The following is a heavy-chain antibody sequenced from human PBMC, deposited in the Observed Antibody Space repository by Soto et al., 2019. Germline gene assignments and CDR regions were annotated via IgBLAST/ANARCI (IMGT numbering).Heavy chain of an antibody. CDR2: IYYSGST. CDR3: ARGYGVDYGMDV. Sequence: QVQLQESGPGLVKPSQTLSLTCTVSGGSISSGDYYWSWIRQPPGKGLEWIGYIYYSGSTYYNPSLKTRVTISLDTSKNQSSLKLSSVTATDTAVYYCARGYGVDYGMDVWGQGTTVTVSS. D-gene: IGHD4-17*01. J-gene: IGHJ6*02. CDR1: GGSISSGDYY. V-gene: IGHV4-30-4*01.